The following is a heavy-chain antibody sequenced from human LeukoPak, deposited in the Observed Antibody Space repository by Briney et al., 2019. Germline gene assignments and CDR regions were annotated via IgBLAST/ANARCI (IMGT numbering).Heavy chain of an antibody. D-gene: IGHD4-17*01. CDR2: INPNSGGT. CDR1: GYTFTGYY. J-gene: IGHJ5*02. Sequence: ASVKVSCKASGYTFTGYYVHWVRQAPGQGLEWMGWINPNSGGTNYAQKFQGRVTMTRDTSISTAYMELSRLRSDDTAVYYCARGGDPTVTNSWFDPWGQGTLVPVSS. V-gene: IGHV1-2*02. CDR3: ARGGDPTVTNSWFDP.